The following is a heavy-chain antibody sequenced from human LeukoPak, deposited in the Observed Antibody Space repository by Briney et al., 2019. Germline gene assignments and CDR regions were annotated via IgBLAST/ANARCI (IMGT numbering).Heavy chain of an antibody. CDR3: AKGEDYDILTGYYTFDY. J-gene: IGHJ4*02. D-gene: IGHD3-9*01. CDR1: GFTFSSYA. CDR2: ISGSGGST. V-gene: IGHV3-23*01. Sequence: GGSLRLSCAASGFTFSSYAMSWVRQAPGKGLEWVSAISGSGGSTYYADSVKGRFTISRDNSKNTLYLQMNSLRAEDTAVYYCAKGEDYDILTGYYTFDYWGQGTLVTVSS.